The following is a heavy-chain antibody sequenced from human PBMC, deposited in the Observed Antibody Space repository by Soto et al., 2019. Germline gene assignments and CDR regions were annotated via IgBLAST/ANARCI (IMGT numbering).Heavy chain of an antibody. J-gene: IGHJ4*02. CDR3: ARVSGWFYFGY. D-gene: IGHD6-19*01. CDR1: GGSISSGDYY. V-gene: IGHV4-30-4*02. Sequence: SEPLSLTCTVSGGSISSGDYYWSWIRQPPGKGLEWIGYIYYSGSTYYNPSLKSRVTISVDTSKNQFPLKLSSVTAADTAVYCCARVSGWFYFGYWGQGTLVTVSS. CDR2: IYYSGST.